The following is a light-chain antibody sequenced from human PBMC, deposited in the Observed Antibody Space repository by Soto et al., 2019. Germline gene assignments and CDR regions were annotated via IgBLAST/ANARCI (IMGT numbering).Light chain of an antibody. V-gene: IGLV2-14*01. CDR3: CSYTRRSTRV. CDR1: SSDIGGYKY. J-gene: IGLJ2*01. CDR2: EVS. Sequence: QSALTQPASVSGSPGQSITISCTGTSSDIGGYKYVSWYQQHPGIAPKLMIYEVSNRPSGVSNRVSGSKSGNTASLTISGLQAEDEADYYCCSYTRRSTRVFGGGTKLTVL.